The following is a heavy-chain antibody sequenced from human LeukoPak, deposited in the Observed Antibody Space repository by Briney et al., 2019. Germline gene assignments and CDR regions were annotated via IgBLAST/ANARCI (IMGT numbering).Heavy chain of an antibody. J-gene: IGHJ2*01. V-gene: IGHV4-4*07. Sequence: PSETLSLTCTVSGGSISSYYWSWIRQPAGKGLEWIGRIYTSGSTNYNPSLKSRVTMSVDTSKNQFSLKLSSVTAADTAVYYCAREIRYDSSGYFRYWYFDLWGRGTLVTVSS. CDR1: GGSISSYY. CDR3: AREIRYDSSGYFRYWYFDL. CDR2: IYTSGST. D-gene: IGHD3-22*01.